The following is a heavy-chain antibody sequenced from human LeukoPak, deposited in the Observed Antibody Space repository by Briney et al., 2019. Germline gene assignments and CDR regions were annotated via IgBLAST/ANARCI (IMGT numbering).Heavy chain of an antibody. Sequence: AGGSLRLSCVASGFTFSSYWMSWVRQAPGKGLEWVANIKQDGSEKYYVDSVKGRFTISRDNAKNSLYLQMNNLRAEDTAAYYCAKGSFWGQGTLVTVSS. CDR3: AKGSF. CDR2: IKQDGSEK. V-gene: IGHV3-7*03. J-gene: IGHJ4*02. CDR1: GFTFSSYW. D-gene: IGHD3-10*01.